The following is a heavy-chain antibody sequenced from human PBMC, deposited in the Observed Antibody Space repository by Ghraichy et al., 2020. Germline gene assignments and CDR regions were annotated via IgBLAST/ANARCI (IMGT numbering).Heavy chain of an antibody. CDR1: GFTFSSYE. CDR3: ARVATYYYYYGMDV. V-gene: IGHV3-48*03. J-gene: IGHJ6*02. Sequence: GGSLRLSCAASGFTFSSYEMNWVRQAPGKGLEWVLYISSSGSTIYYADSVKGRFTISRDNAKNSLYLQMNSLRAEDTAVYYCARVATYYYYYGMDVWGQGTTVTVSS. CDR2: ISSSGSTI.